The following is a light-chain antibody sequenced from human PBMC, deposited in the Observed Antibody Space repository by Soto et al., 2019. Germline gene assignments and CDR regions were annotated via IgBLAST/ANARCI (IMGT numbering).Light chain of an antibody. CDR3: QQYKNWPLT. J-gene: IGKJ4*01. CDR2: GAS. CDR1: QSVSIN. V-gene: IGKV3-15*01. Sequence: EIVMTQPPATLSVSPGGRATLSCRASQSVSINLAWYQQKPGQAPRLLIYGASTRATGFPARFSGSGSGTEFTLTISSLQSEDFAVYYCQQYKNWPLTFGGGTKVDI.